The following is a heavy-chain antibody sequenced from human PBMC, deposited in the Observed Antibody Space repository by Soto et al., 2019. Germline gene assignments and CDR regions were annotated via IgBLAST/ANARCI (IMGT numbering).Heavy chain of an antibody. D-gene: IGHD2-2*01. Sequence: GGSLRLSCAASGFTSSSYSMNWVRQAPGKGLEWVSYICSSSSTIYYAVSVKGRFTISRDNAKNSLYLKMNSLRAEDTFVYYCARDGYFVVVPAVFYMDVWGKGTTVTVSS. CDR1: GFTSSSYS. CDR2: ICSSSSTI. J-gene: IGHJ6*03. V-gene: IGHV3-48*01. CDR3: ARDGYFVVVPAVFYMDV.